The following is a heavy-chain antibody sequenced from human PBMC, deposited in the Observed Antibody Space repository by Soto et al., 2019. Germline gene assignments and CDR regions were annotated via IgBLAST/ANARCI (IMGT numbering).Heavy chain of an antibody. V-gene: IGHV2-5*02. CDR1: GFSLSTSGVG. CDR2: IYWDDDK. D-gene: IGHD2-2*01. Sequence: SGPTLVNPTQTLTLTCTFSGFSLSTSGVGVGWIRQPPGKALEWLALIYWDDDKRYSPSLKSRLTITKDTSKNQVVLTMTNMDPVDTATYYCAHRPLQYQLLSTWLDPWGQGTLVTVSS. J-gene: IGHJ5*02. CDR3: AHRPLQYQLLSTWLDP.